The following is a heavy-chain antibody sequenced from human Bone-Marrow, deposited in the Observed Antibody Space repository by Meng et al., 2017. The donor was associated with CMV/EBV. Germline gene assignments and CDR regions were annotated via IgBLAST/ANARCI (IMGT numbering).Heavy chain of an antibody. J-gene: IGHJ3*02. V-gene: IGHV3-73*01. CDR2: IRSKANSYAT. D-gene: IGHD3-10*01. CDR1: GFTFSGSA. CDR3: TADMVRGVIGYDAFDI. Sequence: GESLKISCAASGFTFSGSAMHWVRQASGKGLEWVGRIRSKANSYATAYAASVKCRFTICRDDSKNMTYLQMNSMKTEDTAVYYCTADMVRGVIGYDAFDIWGQGTTVTVSS.